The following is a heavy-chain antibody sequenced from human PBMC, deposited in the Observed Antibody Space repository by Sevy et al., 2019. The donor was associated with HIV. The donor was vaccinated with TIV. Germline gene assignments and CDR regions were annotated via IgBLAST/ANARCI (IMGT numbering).Heavy chain of an antibody. D-gene: IGHD2-2*01. Sequence: ASVKVSCKVSGYTLTELSMHWVRQAPGKGLEWMGGFDPEDGETIYAQKFQGRVTMTEDTSTDTAYMELSSLRSEDTAVYYCATEKGYCSSTSCQPDFDYWGQGTLVTVSS. J-gene: IGHJ4*02. CDR1: GYTLTELS. CDR3: ATEKGYCSSTSCQPDFDY. V-gene: IGHV1-24*01. CDR2: FDPEDGET.